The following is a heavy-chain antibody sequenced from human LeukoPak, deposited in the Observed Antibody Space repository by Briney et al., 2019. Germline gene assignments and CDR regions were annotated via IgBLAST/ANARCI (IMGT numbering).Heavy chain of an antibody. Sequence: SVKVSCKASGGTFSSYAISWVRQAPGQGLEWMGGIIPIFGTANYAQKFQGRVTITADESTSTAYMELSSLRSEDTAVYYCARGQLVPRYYYYGMDVWGQGTTVTVPS. CDR2: IIPIFGTA. J-gene: IGHJ6*02. CDR1: GGTFSSYA. V-gene: IGHV1-69*13. CDR3: ARGQLVPRYYYYGMDV. D-gene: IGHD6-6*01.